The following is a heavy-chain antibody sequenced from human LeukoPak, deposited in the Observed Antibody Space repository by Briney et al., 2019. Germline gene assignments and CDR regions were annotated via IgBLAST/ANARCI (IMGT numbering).Heavy chain of an antibody. Sequence: SETXSLTCTVSGASISSSTYYWGWIRQPPGXXXEWIGSFSYSGSTYYNPSXKSRVTISVDTSKNQFSLKLSSVTAADTAVYYCARHGSYDPFDYWGQGTLVTVSS. CDR3: ARHGSYDPFDY. CDR2: FSYSGST. J-gene: IGHJ4*02. V-gene: IGHV4-39*01. D-gene: IGHD3-3*01. CDR1: GASISSSTYY.